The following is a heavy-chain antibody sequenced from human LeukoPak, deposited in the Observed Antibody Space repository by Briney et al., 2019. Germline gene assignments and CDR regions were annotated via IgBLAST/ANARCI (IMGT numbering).Heavy chain of an antibody. CDR3: ARWASISREPGGFFDH. D-gene: IGHD1-14*01. Sequence: SETLSLTCTVSGDSVTNDFFWGWVRQPPGKELEWIGSFCLGRDTYYRPSLKSRVTISVDTSKNQFSLSLNSVTAADTAVYYCARWASISREPGGFFDHWGQGTLVTVSS. V-gene: IGHV4-38-2*02. CDR1: GDSVTNDFF. J-gene: IGHJ4*02. CDR2: FCLGRDT.